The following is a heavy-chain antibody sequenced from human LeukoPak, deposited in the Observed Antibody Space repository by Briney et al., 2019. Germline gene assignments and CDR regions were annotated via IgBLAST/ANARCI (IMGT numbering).Heavy chain of an antibody. D-gene: IGHD3-22*01. CDR1: GFTFSSYG. V-gene: IGHV3-30*03. J-gene: IGHJ4*02. CDR3: ARVFEYDSSGSDY. Sequence: PGRSLRLSCAASGFTFSSYGMHWVRQAPGKGLEWVAVISYDGSNKYYADSVKGRFTISRDNSKNTLYLQMNSLRAEDTAVYYCARVFEYDSSGSDYWGQGTLVTVSS. CDR2: ISYDGSNK.